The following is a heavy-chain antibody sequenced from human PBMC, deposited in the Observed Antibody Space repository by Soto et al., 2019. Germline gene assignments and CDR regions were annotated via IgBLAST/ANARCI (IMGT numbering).Heavy chain of an antibody. J-gene: IGHJ4*02. CDR2: ISPNSGRA. V-gene: IGHV1-18*04. CDR1: GYTFSKYD. D-gene: IGHD3-3*01. CDR3: VRQYFDFWTDYPDFDY. Sequence: EASVKVSCKASGYTFSKYDVSWVRQAPGQGLEWLGLISPNSGRASYSEKFQGRVTMSTDTPTTTAYLELRSLRSDDTAVYYCVRQYFDFWTDYPDFDYWGQGTRVTVS.